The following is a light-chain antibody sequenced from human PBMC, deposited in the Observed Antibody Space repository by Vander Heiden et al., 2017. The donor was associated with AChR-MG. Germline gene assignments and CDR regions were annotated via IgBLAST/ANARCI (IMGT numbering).Light chain of an antibody. J-gene: IGKJ3*01. CDR3: QQSYTSPYG. V-gene: IGKV1-39*01. CDR1: QSISHY. CDR2: DMS. Sequence: DTQMTQSPSSISASVGDRVTITCRASQSISHYLNWYRQRPGETPDLLIYDMSTLQTGVPSRFSGSGSGTDFTLTISSLQPEDFATYYCQQSYTSPYGFGPRTKVDLK.